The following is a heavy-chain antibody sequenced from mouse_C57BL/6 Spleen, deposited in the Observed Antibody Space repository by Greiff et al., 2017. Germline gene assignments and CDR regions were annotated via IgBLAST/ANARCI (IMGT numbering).Heavy chain of an antibody. Sequence: EVQLQQSGPELVKPGASVKIPCKASGYTFTDYNMDWVKQSHGKSLEWIGDINPNNGGTNYNQKFKGKATLTVDKSSSTAYMELRSLTSEDTAVYCCARSGEVDAMDYWGQGTSVTVSS. CDR3: ARSGEVDAMDY. CDR2: INPNNGGT. CDR1: GYTFTDYN. V-gene: IGHV1-18*01. D-gene: IGHD1-3*01. J-gene: IGHJ4*01.